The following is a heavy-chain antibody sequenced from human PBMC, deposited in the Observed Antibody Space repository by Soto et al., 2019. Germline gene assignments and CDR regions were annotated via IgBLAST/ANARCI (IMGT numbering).Heavy chain of an antibody. CDR2: IYYSGST. J-gene: IGHJ1*01. Sequence: QVQLQESGPGLVKPSETLSLTCTVSGGSISSYYWSWIRQPPGKGLEWIGYIYYSGSTNYNPSLKSRVTISVDTSKNQFSLRLRSVAAADTAVSYCARSNYGDYPEYFQHWGQGTLVTVSS. CDR1: GGSISSYY. CDR3: ARSNYGDYPEYFQH. V-gene: IGHV4-59*01. D-gene: IGHD4-17*01.